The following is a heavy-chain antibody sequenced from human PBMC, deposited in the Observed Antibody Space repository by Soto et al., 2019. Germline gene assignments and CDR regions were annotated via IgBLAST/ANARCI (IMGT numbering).Heavy chain of an antibody. D-gene: IGHD6-19*01. CDR1: GFTFNNYG. V-gene: IGHV3-23*01. CDR2: ISGSGGTT. CDR3: ATGWYWGAFDV. Sequence: EVQLLESGGGLVQPGGSLRLSCAASGFTFNNYGMNGVRQDPGKGLEWVSGISGSGGTTYYAYSVKGRVTISRDNCKNTVFLQMNSLTTECTAVYYCATGWYWGAFDVWGQGAMVTVSS. J-gene: IGHJ3*01.